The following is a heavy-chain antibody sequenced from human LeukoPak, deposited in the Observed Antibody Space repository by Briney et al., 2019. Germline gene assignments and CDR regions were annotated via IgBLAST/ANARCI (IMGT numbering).Heavy chain of an antibody. CDR1: GYTFTGYY. CDR2: INPNSGGT. D-gene: IGHD1-1*01. V-gene: IGHV1-2*02. Sequence: ASVKVSCKASGYTFTGYYMHWVRQAPGQGLEWMGWINPNSGGTNYAQKFQGRVTMTRDTSISTAYMELSRLRSDDTAVYYCARGTTVYYYCYYGMDVWGQGTTVTVSS. CDR3: ARGTTVYYYCYYGMDV. J-gene: IGHJ6*02.